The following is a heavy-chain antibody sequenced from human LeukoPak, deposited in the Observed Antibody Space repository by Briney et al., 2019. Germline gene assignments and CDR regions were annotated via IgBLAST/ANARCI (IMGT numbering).Heavy chain of an antibody. CDR1: GYTFTSYD. CDR3: ARGYSRDWSPDY. Sequence: ASVKVSCKASGYTFTSYDINWVRQATGQGLEWVGWMNPNSGNTGYAQKFQGRVTMTRNTSISTVYMELSSLRSEDTAVYYCARGYSRDWSPDYWGQGTLVTVSS. CDR2: MNPNSGNT. J-gene: IGHJ4*02. D-gene: IGHD6-19*01. V-gene: IGHV1-8*01.